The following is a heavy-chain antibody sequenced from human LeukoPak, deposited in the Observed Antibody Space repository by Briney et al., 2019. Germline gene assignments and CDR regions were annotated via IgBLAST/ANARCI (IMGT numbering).Heavy chain of an antibody. CDR3: AKAYSSGWKGYFQH. CDR1: GFTFSSYG. CDR2: IWYNGSNK. J-gene: IGHJ1*01. D-gene: IGHD6-19*01. V-gene: IGHV3-33*06. Sequence: GGSLRLSCAAPGFTFSSYGMHWGRQAPGKGLEWVAVIWYNGSNKYYTDYVKGRFTISRDNSKNTLYLQMNSLRAEDTAVYYCAKAYSSGWKGYFQHWGQGTLVTVSS.